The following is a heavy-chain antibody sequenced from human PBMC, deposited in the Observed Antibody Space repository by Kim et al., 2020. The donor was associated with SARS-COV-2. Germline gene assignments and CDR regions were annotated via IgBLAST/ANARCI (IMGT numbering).Heavy chain of an antibody. Sequence: GGSLRLSCVASGFNFKANSMTWVRQPPGKGLEWVSAIYSGGATFYANSVKGRFIISRENSKDTLFLQMTSLRVEDRAVYFCARLMPYGSGTIGWFDPWGPGTLVTVSS. CDR1: GFNFKANS. CDR2: IYSGGAT. V-gene: IGHV3-53*01. J-gene: IGHJ5*02. CDR3: ARLMPYGSGTIGWFDP. D-gene: IGHD3-10*01.